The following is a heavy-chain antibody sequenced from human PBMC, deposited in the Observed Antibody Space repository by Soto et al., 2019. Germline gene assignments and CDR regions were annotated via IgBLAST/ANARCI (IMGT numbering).Heavy chain of an antibody. Sequence: QVQLQESGPGLVEPSQTLSLTCTVSGGSISSADDCWSWIRQSPGKGLEWIGHIYDSGNTYSNPSLKSRVTISVDTSKNQFSLQLSSVTAADTAVYYCARWPSGDKVDYWGQGTLVTVSS. J-gene: IGHJ4*02. CDR1: GGSISSADDC. D-gene: IGHD1-26*01. CDR2: IYDSGNT. CDR3: ARWPSGDKVDY. V-gene: IGHV4-30-4*01.